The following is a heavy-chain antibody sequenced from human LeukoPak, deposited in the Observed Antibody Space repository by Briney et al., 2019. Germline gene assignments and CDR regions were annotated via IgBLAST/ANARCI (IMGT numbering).Heavy chain of an antibody. CDR1: GGSISSYY. D-gene: IGHD2-15*01. CDR3: ARGGVECSGGNCYPRPH. J-gene: IGHJ4*02. Sequence: SETLSLTCTVSGGSISSYYWSWIWQPPGKGLEWIACIYYSGSTNYNPSLKSRVTISVDTSKNQFSLKLSSVTAADTAVYYCARGGVECSGGNCYPRPHWGQGTLVTVSS. CDR2: IYYSGST. V-gene: IGHV4-59*12.